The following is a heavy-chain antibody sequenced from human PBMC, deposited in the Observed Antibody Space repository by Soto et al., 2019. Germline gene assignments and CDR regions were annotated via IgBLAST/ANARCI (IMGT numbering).Heavy chain of an antibody. Sequence: PSDTLSLTCTVSSGSVSTYYWSWIRQPAGKGLEWIGRIFINGNTNYNPSLRSRVTMSVDTSKGQFSLNLTSVTAADTAVYFCARSGGSYSFDAWGQGILVTVSS. CDR1: SGSVSTYY. V-gene: IGHV4-4*07. D-gene: IGHD1-26*01. CDR2: IFINGNT. CDR3: ARSGGSYSFDA. J-gene: IGHJ4*02.